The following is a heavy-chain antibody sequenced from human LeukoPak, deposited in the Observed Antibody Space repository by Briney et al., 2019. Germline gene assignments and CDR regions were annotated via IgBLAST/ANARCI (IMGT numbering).Heavy chain of an antibody. Sequence: ASVKVSCKASGYTFTSYDINWVRQATGQGLEWMGWMNPNSGNTGYAQKFQGRVTMTRNTSISTAYMELSSLRSEDTAVYYCARDRRMTTVTTWSGKYYYYGMDVWGQGTTVTVSS. CDR1: GYTFTSYD. CDR3: ARDRRMTTVTTWSGKYYYYGMDV. J-gene: IGHJ6*02. D-gene: IGHD4-17*01. CDR2: MNPNSGNT. V-gene: IGHV1-8*01.